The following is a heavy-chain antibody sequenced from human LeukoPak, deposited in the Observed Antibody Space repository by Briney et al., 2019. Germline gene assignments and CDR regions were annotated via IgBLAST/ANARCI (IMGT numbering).Heavy chain of an antibody. CDR1: GYTFTSYG. Sequence: ASVKVSCKASGYTFTSYGISWVRQAPGQGLEWMGWISAYNGNTNYAQKLQGRVTMTTDTSTSTAYMELRSLRSDDTAVYYCARDGRTHSKGPTFFDYWGQGTLVTVSS. CDR2: ISAYNGNT. J-gene: IGHJ4*02. D-gene: IGHD4-11*01. V-gene: IGHV1-18*01. CDR3: ARDGRTHSKGPTFFDY.